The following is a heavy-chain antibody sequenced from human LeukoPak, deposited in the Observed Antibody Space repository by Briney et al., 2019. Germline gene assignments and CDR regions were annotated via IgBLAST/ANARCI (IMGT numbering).Heavy chain of an antibody. V-gene: IGHV4-59*01. CDR1: GGSFSSYY. Sequence: SETLSLTCAVYGGSFSSYYWSWIRQPPGKGLEWIGYIYYSGSTNYNPSLKSRVTISVDTSKNQFSLKLSSVTAADTAVYYCARDNYGGNEYWYFDLWGRGTLVTVSS. D-gene: IGHD4-23*01. CDR2: IYYSGST. CDR3: ARDNYGGNEYWYFDL. J-gene: IGHJ2*01.